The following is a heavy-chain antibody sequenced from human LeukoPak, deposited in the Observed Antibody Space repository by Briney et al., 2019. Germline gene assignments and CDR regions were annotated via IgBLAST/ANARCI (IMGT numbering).Heavy chain of an antibody. V-gene: IGHV3-30*02. D-gene: IGHD4-17*01. Sequence: GGSLRLSCAASGFTFSNYGMHWVRQAPGKGLDWVAFKHYDGSNKYYADSVKGRFTISRDDSKNTLYLQMNSLRAEDTAVYYCAKAASKRTDYGDYAFYYYMDVWGKGTTVTISS. CDR1: GFTFSNYG. CDR2: KHYDGSNK. J-gene: IGHJ6*03. CDR3: AKAASKRTDYGDYAFYYYMDV.